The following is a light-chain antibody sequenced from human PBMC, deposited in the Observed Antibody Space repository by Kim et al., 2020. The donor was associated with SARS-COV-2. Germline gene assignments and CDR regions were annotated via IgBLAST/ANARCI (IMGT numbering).Light chain of an antibody. V-gene: IGLV6-57*01. CDR2: EDN. Sequence: NSMLTQPHSVSESPGKTVTISCTRSGGNIAVNSVQWYQQRPGSSPIPVIYEDNQRPSRVPDRFSGSIDSSSNSASLTISGLETEDDADYYCQSYDGSRGVFGGGTKLNVL. CDR1: GGNIAVNS. CDR3: QSYDGSRGV. J-gene: IGLJ3*02.